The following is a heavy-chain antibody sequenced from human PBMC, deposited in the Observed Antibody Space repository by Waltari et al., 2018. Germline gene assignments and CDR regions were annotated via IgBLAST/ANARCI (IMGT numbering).Heavy chain of an antibody. CDR1: GGSFSGYY. J-gene: IGHJ4*02. CDR3: ARGVTTDY. Sequence: QVQLQQWGAGLLKPSETLSLTCAVYGGSFSGYYWSWIRQPPGKGLEWIGEINQSGITNYTPSLKSRFTISVDTSKNQFSLKLSSVTAADTAVYYCARGVTTDYWGQGTLVTVSS. CDR2: INQSGIT. D-gene: IGHD4-17*01. V-gene: IGHV4-34*01.